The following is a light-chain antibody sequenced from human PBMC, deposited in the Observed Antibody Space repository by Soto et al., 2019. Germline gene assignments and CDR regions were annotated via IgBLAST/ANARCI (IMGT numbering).Light chain of an antibody. CDR2: EVS. Sequence: QSALAQPPSVSGSPGQSVTISCTGTSSDVGSYNRVSWYQQPPGTAPKLMIYEVSYRPSGVPDRFSGSKSGNTASLTISGLQAEDEADYYCSLFTSSPTYVFGTGTKVTVL. J-gene: IGLJ1*01. CDR1: SSDVGSYNR. V-gene: IGLV2-18*01. CDR3: SLFTSSPTYV.